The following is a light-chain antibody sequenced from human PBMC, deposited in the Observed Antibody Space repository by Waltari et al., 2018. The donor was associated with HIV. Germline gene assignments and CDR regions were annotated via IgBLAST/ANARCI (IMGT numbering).Light chain of an antibody. J-gene: IGLJ3*02. CDR3: AAWDDSLSGRV. CDR1: SSNIGKNF. Sequence: QSGLTQPPSASGTPGQMVTISCSGSSSNIGKNFVYWYQQLPGTAPKLLISRNNQRPSGVPDRFSGSKAGTLASLAISGLRSEDEADYYCAAWDDSLSGRVFGGGTKLTVL. CDR2: RNN. V-gene: IGLV1-47*01.